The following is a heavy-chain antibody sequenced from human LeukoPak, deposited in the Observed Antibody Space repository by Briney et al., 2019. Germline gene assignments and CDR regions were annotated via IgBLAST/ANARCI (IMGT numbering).Heavy chain of an antibody. CDR3: ARGLVVIVATTYIAFDY. V-gene: IGHV1-2*02. CDR2: IHPNSDGT. J-gene: IGHJ4*02. Sequence: ASVTVSRKASGYTFTGYYKHWVRQAPGQGLAWMGWIHPNSDGTNYAQKFQGGVTMTRDTSISTAYMELSRLGSDDTAVYYCARGLVVIVATTYIAFDYWGQGTLVTVSS. D-gene: IGHD5-12*01. CDR1: GYTFTGYY.